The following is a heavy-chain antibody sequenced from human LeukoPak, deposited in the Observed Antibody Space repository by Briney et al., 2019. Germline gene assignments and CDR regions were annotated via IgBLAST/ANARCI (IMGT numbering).Heavy chain of an antibody. CDR3: ARDSRWGCGGDCYTNWFDP. CDR2: ISSSSSYT. J-gene: IGHJ5*02. CDR1: GFTFSDYY. D-gene: IGHD2-21*02. V-gene: IGHV3-11*06. Sequence: TGGSLRLSCAASGFTFSDYYMSWIRQAPGKGLEWVSYISSSSSYTNYADSVKGRFTISRDNAKNSLYLQMNSLRAEDTAVYYCARDSRWGCGGDCYTNWFDPWGQGTLVTVSS.